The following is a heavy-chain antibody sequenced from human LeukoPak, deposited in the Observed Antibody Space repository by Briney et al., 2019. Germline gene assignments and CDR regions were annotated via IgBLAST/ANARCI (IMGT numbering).Heavy chain of an antibody. V-gene: IGHV3-7*01. CDR2: IWPDGSDK. J-gene: IGHJ4*02. CDR3: ARLFGGGTTFDY. Sequence: PGGSLRLSCAASGFSFSTYWMSWVRQGPGKGLEWVATIWPDGSDKKYVDSVRDRFTISRDNAKNSLYLQMNSLTAKDTAVYYCARLFGGGTTFDYWGQGALVTVSS. D-gene: IGHD3-10*01. CDR1: GFSFSTYW.